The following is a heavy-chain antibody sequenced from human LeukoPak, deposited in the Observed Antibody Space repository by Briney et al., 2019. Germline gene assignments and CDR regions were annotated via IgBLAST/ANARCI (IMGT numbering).Heavy chain of an antibody. CDR3: AREIGYYFDNHSSRLRGRFDV. D-gene: IGHD3-22*01. CDR1: GFTFSSYA. J-gene: IGHJ6*04. Sequence: GGSLRLSCAASGFTFSSYAMSWVRQAPGKGLEWVSVIYSTDKTNYADSVQGRFTISRDPSKNTVYLQMNSLRGEDTAVYYCAREIGYYFDNHSSRLRGRFDVWGTGTTVIVSS. CDR2: IYSTDKT. V-gene: IGHV3-23*05.